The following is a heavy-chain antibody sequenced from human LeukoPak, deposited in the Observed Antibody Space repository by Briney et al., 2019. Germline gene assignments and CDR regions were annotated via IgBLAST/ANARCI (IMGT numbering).Heavy chain of an antibody. CDR3: ASGGGWLIDY. Sequence: SQTLSLTCPVSGAHTDSFFWNWIRHPPGEGLEWIGYIDNSGSTKYNPSLKSRITMSRDPSKNQFSLKLTSVTAADTAMYYCASGGGWLIDYWGQGTLVSVSS. V-gene: IGHV4-4*08. CDR1: GAHTDSFF. J-gene: IGHJ4*02. D-gene: IGHD6-19*01. CDR2: IDNSGST.